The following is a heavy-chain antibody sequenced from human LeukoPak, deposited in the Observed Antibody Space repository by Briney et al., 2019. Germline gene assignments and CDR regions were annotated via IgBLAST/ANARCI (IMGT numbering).Heavy chain of an antibody. CDR1: GYRFTDHL. CDR2: INPNTGDT. CDR3: TRDLRIAPAVASFDS. D-gene: IGHD2-15*01. J-gene: IGHJ4*02. V-gene: IGHV1-2*02. Sequence: GASVKVSCKVSGYRFTDHLIHWTRQAPGQGPEWMGWINPNTGDTRSAQKFQGRVAMTRDTSITTTYMELTGLESGDGAMYFCTRDLRIAPAVASFDSWGQGTRVTVSS.